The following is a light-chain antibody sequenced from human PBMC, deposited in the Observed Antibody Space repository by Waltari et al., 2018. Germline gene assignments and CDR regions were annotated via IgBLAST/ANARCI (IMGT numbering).Light chain of an antibody. CDR1: GRDVGRYNL. J-gene: IGLJ1*01. Sequence: QSALTQPASVSGSPGQSITISCTGTGRDVGRYNLVSLYQPHPGNAPRLMIYEVTERPPGVSNRFPGSKSGTTAALTISGCQAEDEAEYYCCSFAGRSTFVVFGTGTKVSVL. V-gene: IGLV2-23*02. CDR3: CSFAGRSTFVV. CDR2: EVT.